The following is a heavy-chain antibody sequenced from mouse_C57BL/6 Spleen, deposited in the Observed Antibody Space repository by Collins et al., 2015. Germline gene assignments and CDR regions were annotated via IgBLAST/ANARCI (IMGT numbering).Heavy chain of an antibody. CDR1: GFTFSDYG. V-gene: IGHV5-15*02. D-gene: IGHD1-1*01. Sequence: EVKLVESGGGLVQPGGSRKLSCAASGFTFSDYGMAWVRQAPGKGPEWVAFISNLAYSIYYADTVTGRFTISRENAKNTLYLEMSSLRSEDTAMYYCARTRHLLLRWYFDVWGAGTTVTVSS. CDR3: ARTRHLLLRWYFDV. CDR2: ISNLAYSI. J-gene: IGHJ1*01.